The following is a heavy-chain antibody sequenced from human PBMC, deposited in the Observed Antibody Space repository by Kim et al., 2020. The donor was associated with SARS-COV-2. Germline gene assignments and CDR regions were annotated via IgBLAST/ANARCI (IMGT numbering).Heavy chain of an antibody. D-gene: IGHD3-16*02. Sequence: GGSLRLSCAASGFTFSSYSMNWVRQAPGKGLEWVSSISSSSSYIYYADSVKGRFTISRDNAKNSLYLQMNSLRAEDTAVYYCARDLSYDWYYGMDVWGQGTTVTVSS. V-gene: IGHV3-21*01. CDR1: GFTFSSYS. J-gene: IGHJ6*02. CDR3: ARDLSYDWYYGMDV. CDR2: ISSSSSYI.